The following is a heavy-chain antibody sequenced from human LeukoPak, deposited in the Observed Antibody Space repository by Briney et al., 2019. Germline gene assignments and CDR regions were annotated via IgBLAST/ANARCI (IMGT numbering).Heavy chain of an antibody. CDR2: IFPIFGTA. D-gene: IGHD1-1*01. CDR1: GGTFSSYA. CDR3: ARGPELKRFDY. J-gene: IGHJ4*02. Sequence: SVKASCKASGGTFSSYAISWVRQAPGQALEWMGGIFPIFGTANYAQKFQGRVTITTDESTSPAYIELSGLRSADTAVDCCARGPELKRFDYWGQGTLVTVSS. V-gene: IGHV1-69*05.